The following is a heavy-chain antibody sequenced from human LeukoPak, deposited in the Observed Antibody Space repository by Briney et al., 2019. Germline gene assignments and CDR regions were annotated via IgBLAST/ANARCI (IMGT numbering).Heavy chain of an antibody. CDR3: ARYRGYSGYDYDFDY. V-gene: IGHV1-69*04. Sequence: SVKVSCKASGGTFSSYAISWVRQAPGQGLEWMGRIIPILGIANYAQKFQGRVTITADKSTSTAYMELSSLRSEDTAVYYCARYRGYSGYDYDFDYWGQGTLVTVSS. CDR2: IIPILGIA. D-gene: IGHD5-12*01. CDR1: GGTFSSYA. J-gene: IGHJ4*02.